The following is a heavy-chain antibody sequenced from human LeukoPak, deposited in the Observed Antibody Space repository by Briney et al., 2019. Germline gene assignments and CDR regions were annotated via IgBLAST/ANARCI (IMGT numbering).Heavy chain of an antibody. J-gene: IGHJ6*02. Sequence: GGSLRLSCVASGFTLSGYWMSWVRQLPGKGLEWVANIKQDGSEKYYVDSVKGRFTISRDNAKNSLYLQMNSLRAEDAAVYYCARVTYYYDSSGYYYYYYYGMDVWGQGTTVTVSS. CDR2: IKQDGSEK. V-gene: IGHV3-7*01. D-gene: IGHD3-22*01. CDR1: GFTLSGYW. CDR3: ARVTYYYDSSGYYYYYYYGMDV.